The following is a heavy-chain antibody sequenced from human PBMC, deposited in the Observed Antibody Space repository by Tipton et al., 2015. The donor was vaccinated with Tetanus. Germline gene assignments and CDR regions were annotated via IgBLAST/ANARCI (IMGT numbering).Heavy chain of an antibody. J-gene: IGHJ5*02. CDR3: ARQADNWFDP. CDR1: GGSITSGTYY. Sequence: TLSLTCIVSGGSITSGTYYWAWVRQPPGKGLEWIGNIYYDGTTYYNSPLKSRVTISLDTPKNRFSLKMTSVTAADTAVYYCARQADNWFDPWGQGTLVAVSS. V-gene: IGHV4-39*01. CDR2: IYYDGTT.